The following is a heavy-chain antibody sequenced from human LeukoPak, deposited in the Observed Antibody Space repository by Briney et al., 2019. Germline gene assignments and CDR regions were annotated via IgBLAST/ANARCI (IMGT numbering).Heavy chain of an antibody. CDR1: GGSISSYY. Sequence: ETLSLTCTVSGGSISSYYWSWIRQPPGKGLEWIGYIYYSGSTNYNPSLKSRVTISVDTSKNQFSLKLSSVTAADTAVYYCATYYYDFWSGPSEIYYFDYWGQGTLVTVSS. J-gene: IGHJ4*02. D-gene: IGHD3-3*01. V-gene: IGHV4-59*08. CDR2: IYYSGST. CDR3: ATYYYDFWSGPSEIYYFDY.